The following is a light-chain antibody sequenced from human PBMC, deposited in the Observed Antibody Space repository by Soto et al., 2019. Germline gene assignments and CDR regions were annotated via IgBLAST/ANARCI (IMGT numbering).Light chain of an antibody. Sequence: QSVLTQPASVSGSPGQSITISCTGTSSDVGRYNIVSWYQQHPGKAPKLMIYEGSKRPSGVSDRFSGSKSGNTASLTISGLQAEDEADYYCFSYTSSGTYVFGTGTKVTVL. J-gene: IGLJ1*01. CDR2: EGS. V-gene: IGLV2-14*02. CDR3: FSYTSSGTYV. CDR1: SSDVGRYNI.